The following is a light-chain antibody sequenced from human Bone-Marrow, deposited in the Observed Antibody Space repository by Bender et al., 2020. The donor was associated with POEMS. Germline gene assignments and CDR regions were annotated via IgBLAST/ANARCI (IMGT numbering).Light chain of an antibody. J-gene: IGLJ1*01. CDR1: SSDVGGYNY. CDR3: SSYTSSFTLCV. Sequence: QSALTQPASVSGSPGQSITISCTGTSSDVGGYNYVSWYQQHPGKAPKLMIYDVSNRPSGVSNRFSGSKSGNTASLTISGLQADDEADYYCSSYTSSFTLCVFGRGTTVTVL. CDR2: DVS. V-gene: IGLV2-14*01.